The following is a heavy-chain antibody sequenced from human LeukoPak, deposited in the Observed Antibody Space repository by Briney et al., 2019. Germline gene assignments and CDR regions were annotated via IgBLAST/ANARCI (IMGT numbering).Heavy chain of an antibody. CDR2: ISYSGST. J-gene: IGHJ4*02. Sequence: PSETLSLNCTVSGLSISSSNYYWGWIRQPPGKGLEWIGSISYSGSTYYNPSLKSRVTISVDTSRNQFSLKLSSVTAADTAVYYCARVAEYYSDYGGQGTLVTVSS. CDR1: GLSISSSNYY. CDR3: ARVAEYYSDY. V-gene: IGHV4-39*07.